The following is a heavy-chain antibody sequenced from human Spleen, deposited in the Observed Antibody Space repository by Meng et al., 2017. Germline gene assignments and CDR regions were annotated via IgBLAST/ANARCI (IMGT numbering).Heavy chain of an antibody. CDR1: GFAFGDYI. J-gene: IGHJ6*02. Sequence: GGSLILSCTTSGFAFGDYIMTWVRQAPGKGLEWVGFIRSKAYGGTTEYAASVKGRFTISRDDAKSIAYLQMNSLKTEDTAVYYCTSAEDVIWHYYYGMDVWGQGTTVTVSS. CDR3: TSAEDVIWHYYYGMDV. CDR2: IRSKAYGGTT. D-gene: IGHD3-16*02. V-gene: IGHV3-49*04.